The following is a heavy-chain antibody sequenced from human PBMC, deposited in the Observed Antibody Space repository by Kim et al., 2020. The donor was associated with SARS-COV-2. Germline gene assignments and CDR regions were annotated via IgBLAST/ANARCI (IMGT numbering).Heavy chain of an antibody. D-gene: IGHD3-10*01. Sequence: DSVKSRLTISRDNSKNTLYLQMNRLRAEDTAVYYCARDGSGSYFSGFDPWGQGTLVTVSS. CDR3: ARDGSGSYFSGFDP. V-gene: IGHV3-30*01. J-gene: IGHJ5*02.